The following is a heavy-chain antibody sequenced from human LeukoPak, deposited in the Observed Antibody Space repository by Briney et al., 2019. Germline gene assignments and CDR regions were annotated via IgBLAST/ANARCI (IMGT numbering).Heavy chain of an antibody. D-gene: IGHD3-10*01. V-gene: IGHV1-18*01. Sequence: ASVKVSCKASGYTFTSYGISWMRQAPGQGLEWMGWISSYNGNTNYAQKLQGRVTMTTDTSTSTAYMELRSLRSDDTAVYYCARGITMVRGPSREYYFDYWGQGTLVTVSS. CDR3: ARGITMVRGPSREYYFDY. CDR1: GYTFTSYG. CDR2: ISSYNGNT. J-gene: IGHJ4*02.